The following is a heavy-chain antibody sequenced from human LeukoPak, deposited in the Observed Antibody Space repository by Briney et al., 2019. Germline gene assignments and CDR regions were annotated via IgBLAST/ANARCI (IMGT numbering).Heavy chain of an antibody. CDR3: AKDSTVTSLYYYYGMDV. Sequence: GGSVRLSRAASGFIFRNYVMSWVRQAPGKGLEWVSGISGSGGSTYYADSVKGRFTISRDNPKNTLYLQMNSLRAEDTAVYYCAKDSTVTSLYYYYGMDVWGKGTTVTVSS. J-gene: IGHJ6*04. V-gene: IGHV3-23*01. D-gene: IGHD4-17*01. CDR2: ISGSGGST. CDR1: GFIFRNYV.